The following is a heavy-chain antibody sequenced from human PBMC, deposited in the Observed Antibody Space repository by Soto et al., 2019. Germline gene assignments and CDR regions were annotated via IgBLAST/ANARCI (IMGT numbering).Heavy chain of an antibody. CDR3: ARMGRYSGVSDY. D-gene: IGHD5-12*01. Sequence: GASVKVSCKASGGTFSSYAISWVRQAPGQGLEWMGGIIPIFGTANYAQKFQGRVTITADESTSTAYMELSSLRSEDTAVYYCARMGRYSGVSDYWGQGTLVTVSS. CDR2: IIPIFGTA. J-gene: IGHJ4*02. V-gene: IGHV1-69*13. CDR1: GGTFSSYA.